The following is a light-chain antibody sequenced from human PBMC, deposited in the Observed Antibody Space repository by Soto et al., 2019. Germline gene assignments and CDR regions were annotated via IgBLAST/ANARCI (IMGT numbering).Light chain of an antibody. CDR1: QSISSW. CDR3: QQYSRLRT. J-gene: IGKJ2*01. Sequence: DIQMTQSPSTLSASVGDRATITCRASQSISSWLSWYQQKPGKAPKILIYDVSTCESGVPSRFSGSGSGTEFTFTISWLQPVDLSSYYWQQYSRLRTFGEGTKLEIK. CDR2: DVS. V-gene: IGKV1-5*01.